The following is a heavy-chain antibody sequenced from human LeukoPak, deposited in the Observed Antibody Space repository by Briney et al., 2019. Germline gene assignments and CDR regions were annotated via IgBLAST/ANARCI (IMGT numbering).Heavy chain of an antibody. J-gene: IGHJ4*02. V-gene: IGHV3-21*01. CDR3: AREFGYYDSSGPFDY. Sequence: GGSLRLSCAASGFTFSSYSMNWVRQAPGKGLEWVSSISSSSSYIYYADSVKGRFTISRDNAKNSLYLQMNNLRAEDTAVYYCAREFGYYDSSGPFDYWGQGTLVTVRS. CDR2: ISSSSSYI. CDR1: GFTFSSYS. D-gene: IGHD3-22*01.